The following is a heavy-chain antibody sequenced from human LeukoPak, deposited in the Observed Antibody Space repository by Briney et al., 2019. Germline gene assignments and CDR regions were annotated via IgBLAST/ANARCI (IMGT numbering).Heavy chain of an antibody. J-gene: IGHJ5*02. Sequence: SETLSLPCTAPGGSISSYSWSWIRQPPGKGLEWIGYIYYSGSTNYNPSLKSRVTISVDTSKNQFSLKLSSVTAADTAVYYCARQPSSTLSFDPWGQGTLVTVSS. V-gene: IGHV4-59*01. D-gene: IGHD2-2*01. CDR3: ARQPSSTLSFDP. CDR2: IYYSGST. CDR1: GGSISSYS.